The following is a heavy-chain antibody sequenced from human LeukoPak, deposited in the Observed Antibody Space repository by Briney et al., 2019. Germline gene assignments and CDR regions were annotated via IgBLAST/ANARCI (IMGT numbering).Heavy chain of an antibody. D-gene: IGHD3-10*01. V-gene: IGHV4-59*01. J-gene: IGHJ4*02. Sequence: SETLSLTCTVSGGSLSSYSWSWIRQPPREGLEWVGYIYYSGSPNYTPSLKSRVTISVDTSKNQFSLKLSSVTAADTAVYYCARLLVRGVNDYWGQGTLVTVSS. CDR3: ARLLVRGVNDY. CDR2: IYYSGSP. CDR1: GGSLSSYS.